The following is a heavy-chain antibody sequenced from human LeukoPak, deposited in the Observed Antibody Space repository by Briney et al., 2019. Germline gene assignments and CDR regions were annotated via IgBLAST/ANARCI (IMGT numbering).Heavy chain of an antibody. V-gene: IGHV4-59*01. D-gene: IGHD3-22*01. J-gene: IGHJ4*02. CDR2: IYDSGST. CDR1: GGSLSSYY. CDR3: ARDRSSGYYYPFDY. Sequence: SETLSLTCTVSGGSLSSYYWSWIRQPPGKGLEWIGYIYDSGSTNYNPSLKSRVTISVDTAKNQFSLKLSSVTAADTAVYYCARDRSSGYYYPFDYWGQGTLVTVSS.